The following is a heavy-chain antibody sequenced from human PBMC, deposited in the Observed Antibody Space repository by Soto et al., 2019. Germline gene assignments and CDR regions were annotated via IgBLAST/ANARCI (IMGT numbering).Heavy chain of an antibody. CDR1: GGTFSSYS. V-gene: IGHV1-69*06. CDR3: ARERSYYYAMDV. Sequence: QVQLVQSGAEVKKSGSPVKVSCTASGGTFSSYSINWVRQAPGQGLEWMGGVIPIFGKPTYAQKFQGRLTITADKSTSTAYMELTSLRYDDPAVYYCARERSYYYAMDVWGQGTTVTVSS. CDR2: VIPIFGKP. J-gene: IGHJ6*02.